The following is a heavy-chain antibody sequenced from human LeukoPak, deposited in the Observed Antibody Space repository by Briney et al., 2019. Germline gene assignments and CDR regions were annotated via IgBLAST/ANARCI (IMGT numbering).Heavy chain of an antibody. V-gene: IGHV4-38-2*02. CDR1: GYSISSGYY. D-gene: IGHD3-10*01. Sequence: SETLSLTCSVSGYSISSGYYWGWIRQPPGKGLEWIGSFYYSGSSHYNPSLKSRVTISVDTSKNQFSLKLNSVTAADTAVYYCASGVAADYWGQGTLVTVSS. CDR2: FYYSGSS. CDR3: ASGVAADY. J-gene: IGHJ4*02.